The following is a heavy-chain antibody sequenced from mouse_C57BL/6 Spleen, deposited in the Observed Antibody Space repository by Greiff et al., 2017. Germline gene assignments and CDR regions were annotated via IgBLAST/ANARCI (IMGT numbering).Heavy chain of an antibody. V-gene: IGHV3-6*01. J-gene: IGHJ4*01. CDR3: ARAWDEENAMDY. CDR1: GYSITSGYY. CDR2: ISYDGSN. D-gene: IGHD4-1*01. Sequence: EVHLVESGPGLVKPSQSLSLTCSVTGYSITSGYYWNWIRQFPGNKLEWMGYISYDGSNNYNPSLKNRISITRDTSKNQFFLKLNSVTTEDTATYYCARAWDEENAMDYWGQGTSVTVSS.